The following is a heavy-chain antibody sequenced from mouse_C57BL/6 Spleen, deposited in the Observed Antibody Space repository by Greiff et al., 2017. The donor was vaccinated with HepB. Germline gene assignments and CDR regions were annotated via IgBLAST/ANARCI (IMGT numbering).Heavy chain of an antibody. Sequence: VQLQQSGPELVKPGASVKISCKASGYAFSSSWMNWVKQRPGKGLEWIGRIYPGDGDTNYNGKFKGKATLTADKSSSTAYMQLSSLTSEDSAVYFCARPYYYGTYAMDYWGQGTSVTVSS. CDR2: IYPGDGDT. D-gene: IGHD1-1*01. CDR3: ARPYYYGTYAMDY. J-gene: IGHJ4*01. V-gene: IGHV1-82*01. CDR1: GYAFSSSW.